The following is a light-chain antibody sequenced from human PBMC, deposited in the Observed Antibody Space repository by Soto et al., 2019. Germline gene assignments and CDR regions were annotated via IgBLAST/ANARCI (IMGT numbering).Light chain of an antibody. Sequence: DIQMTQSPSSLSASVGDRVTITCRASQGISSYLAWYQQKPGKVPKLLIYGASTLHSGVPSRFSSSGSETDFTLTINSLQPEDDATYYCQRYNSVPNTFGPGTKVDIK. CDR1: QGISSY. CDR3: QRYNSVPNT. J-gene: IGKJ3*01. V-gene: IGKV1-27*01. CDR2: GAS.